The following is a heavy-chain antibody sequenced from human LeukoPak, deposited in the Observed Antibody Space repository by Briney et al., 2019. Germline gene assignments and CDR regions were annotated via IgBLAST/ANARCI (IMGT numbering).Heavy chain of an antibody. D-gene: IGHD2/OR15-2a*01. CDR2: INHSGST. CDR3: ARALTFFDY. J-gene: IGHJ4*02. V-gene: IGHV4-34*01. CDR1: GGSFSGYY. Sequence: SETLSLTCAVYGGSFSGYYWSWIRQPPGKGLEWIGEINHSGSTNYNPSLKSRVTISVDTSKNQFSLKLSSVTAADTAVYYCARALTFFDYWGQGTLVTVSS.